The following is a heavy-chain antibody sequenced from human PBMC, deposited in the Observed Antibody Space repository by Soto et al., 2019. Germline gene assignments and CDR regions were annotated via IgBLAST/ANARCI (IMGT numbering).Heavy chain of an antibody. CDR3: AHSHFEILTGPFDS. D-gene: IGHD3-9*01. CDR2: MYWHDDK. V-gene: IGHV2-5*01. J-gene: IGHJ5*01. CDR1: GFSLTNTGVT. Sequence: SGPSGEPTQTLPLTCTFSGFSLTNTGVTVGWIRQPPGKALEWLALMYWHDDKRYNPSLRNRLTIAKDTSKNRVVLTLANVGPVDTATYFCAHSHFEILTGPFDSWGRGTLVTVSS.